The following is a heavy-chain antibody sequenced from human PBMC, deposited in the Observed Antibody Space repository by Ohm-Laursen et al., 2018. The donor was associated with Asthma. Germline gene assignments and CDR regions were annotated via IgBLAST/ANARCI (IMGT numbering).Heavy chain of an antibody. Sequence: GASVKVSCKSSGYTFTGYYMHWVRQAPGQGLEWMGRINPNSGGTNYAQKFQGRVTMTRDTSISTAYMELSRLRSDDTAVYYCARVAPELWFDPWGQGTLVTVSS. J-gene: IGHJ5*02. CDR3: ARVAPELWFDP. D-gene: IGHD3-10*01. CDR2: INPNSGGT. CDR1: GYTFTGYY. V-gene: IGHV1-2*06.